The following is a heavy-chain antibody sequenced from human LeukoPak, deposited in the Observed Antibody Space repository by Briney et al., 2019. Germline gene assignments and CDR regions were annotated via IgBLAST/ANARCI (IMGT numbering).Heavy chain of an antibody. CDR3: AKAFNYFYFDY. D-gene: IGHD5-24*01. CDR2: ISYDGSNI. V-gene: IGHV3-30*18. J-gene: IGHJ4*02. Sequence: PGGSLRLSCAASGFTFSSYGMHWVRQAPGKGLEWVTIISYDGSNIYYVDSVKGRFTISRDNSKNTLYLQMNSLRAVDTAVYYCAKAFNYFYFDYWGQGTLVTVSS. CDR1: GFTFSSYG.